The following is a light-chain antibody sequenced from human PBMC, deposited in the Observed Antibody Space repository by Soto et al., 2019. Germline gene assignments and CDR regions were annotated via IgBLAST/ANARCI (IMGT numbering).Light chain of an antibody. CDR2: GAS. J-gene: IGKJ1*01. V-gene: IGKV3-20*01. Sequence: IVFTQSPGTVSLSPGERAALSGRASQSVSSIYLAWYQQKPGQAPRLLIYGASSRATGIPDRFSGSGSGTDFTLTISRLEPEDFAVYYCQQYGSSPLTFGQGTKVDIK. CDR3: QQYGSSPLT. CDR1: QSVSSIY.